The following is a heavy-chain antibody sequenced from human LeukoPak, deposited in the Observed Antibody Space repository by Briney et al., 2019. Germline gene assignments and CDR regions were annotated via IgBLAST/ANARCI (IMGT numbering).Heavy chain of an antibody. CDR3: ARLLYGSGSYFDY. V-gene: IGHV4-4*09. CDR1: GGSISSYY. D-gene: IGHD3-10*01. J-gene: IGHJ4*02. Sequence: KPSETLSLTCTVSGGSISSYYWSWIRQPPGKGLEWIGYIYISGSTNYNPSLKSRVTISVDTSKNQFSLKLSSVTAADTAVYYCARLLYGSGSYFDYWGQGTLVTVSS. CDR2: IYISGST.